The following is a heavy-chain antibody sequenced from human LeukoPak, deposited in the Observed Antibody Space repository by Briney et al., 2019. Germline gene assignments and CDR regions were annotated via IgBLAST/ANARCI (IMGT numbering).Heavy chain of an antibody. V-gene: IGHV4-30-4*01. CDR3: ARDRGYSGYDKGIDY. CDR2: IYYSGST. J-gene: IGHJ4*02. CDR1: GGSISSGDYY. D-gene: IGHD5-12*01. Sequence: SETLSLTCTVSGGSISSGDYYWSWIRQPPGKGLEWIGYIYYSGSTYYNPSLKSRVTISVDTSKNQFSLMLSSVTAADTAVYYCARDRGYSGYDKGIDYWGQGTLVTVSS.